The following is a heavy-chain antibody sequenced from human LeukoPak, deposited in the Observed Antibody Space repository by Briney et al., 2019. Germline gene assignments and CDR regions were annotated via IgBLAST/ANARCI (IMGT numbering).Heavy chain of an antibody. CDR2: IYYSGST. V-gene: IGHV4-61*05. CDR1: GGSISSSSYY. J-gene: IGHJ4*02. CDR3: ARVHYDFWSGYPKGAFDY. D-gene: IGHD3-3*01. Sequence: SETLSLTCTVSGGSISSSSYYWSWIRQPPGKGLEWIGYIYYSGSTNYNPSLKSRLTISVDTSKNQFSLKLSSVTAADTAVYYCARVHYDFWSGYPKGAFDYWGQGTLVTVSS.